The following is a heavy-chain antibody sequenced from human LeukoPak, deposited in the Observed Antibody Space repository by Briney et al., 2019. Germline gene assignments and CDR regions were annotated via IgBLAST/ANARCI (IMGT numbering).Heavy chain of an antibody. Sequence: GGSLRLSCAASGFTVSNNYMNWVRQAPGKGLEWVSAIYLNGCRSYADSVKGRFTFSRDNSQPPLYLKMNSLRAEDTAVYYCARGPYLYFDYWGQGTLVTVSS. CDR2: IYLNGCR. CDR1: GFTVSNNY. V-gene: IGHV3-53*01. CDR3: ARGPYLYFDY. J-gene: IGHJ4*02.